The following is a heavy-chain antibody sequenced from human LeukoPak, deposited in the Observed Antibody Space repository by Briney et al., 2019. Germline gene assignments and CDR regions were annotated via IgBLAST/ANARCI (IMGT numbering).Heavy chain of an antibody. Sequence: SQTLSLTCAISGDSVSSNSAAWNWIRQSPSRGLEWLGRTYYRSKWYNDYAVSVKSRITINPDTSKNQFSLKLSSVTAADTAVYYCARERMVRGVFSQEKNYYYYYYMDVWGKGTTVTISS. J-gene: IGHJ6*03. D-gene: IGHD3-10*01. CDR2: TYYRSKWYN. V-gene: IGHV6-1*01. CDR1: GDSVSSNSAA. CDR3: ARERMVRGVFSQEKNYYYYYYMDV.